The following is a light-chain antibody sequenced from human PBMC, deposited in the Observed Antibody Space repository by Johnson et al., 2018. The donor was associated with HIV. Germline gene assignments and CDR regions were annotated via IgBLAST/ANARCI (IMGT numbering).Light chain of an antibody. Sequence: QSVLTQPPSVSAAPGQKVTISCSGSSSNIGNNYVSWYQQLPGTAPKLLIYDNNKRPSGIPDRFSGSKSGTSATLGITGLQTGDEADYYCGTWDSSLSVYVFATGTNVTVL. CDR1: SSNIGNNY. V-gene: IGLV1-51*01. CDR2: DNN. J-gene: IGLJ1*01. CDR3: GTWDSSLSVYV.